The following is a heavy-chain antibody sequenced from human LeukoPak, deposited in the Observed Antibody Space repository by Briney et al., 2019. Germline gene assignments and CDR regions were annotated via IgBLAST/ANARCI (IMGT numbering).Heavy chain of an antibody. V-gene: IGHV3-73*01. D-gene: IGHD5-12*01. Sequence: PGGTLRLSCAVSGFTFSGSAMHWVRQASGAGQGRVGRIRSKANSYATAHAASVKGRFTISRDDSKNTAYLQMNSLKPEDTAVYYCMSSRRIVATSSYWGQGTLVTVSS. CDR2: IRSKANSYAT. J-gene: IGHJ4*02. CDR1: GFTFSGSA. CDR3: MSSRRIVATSSY.